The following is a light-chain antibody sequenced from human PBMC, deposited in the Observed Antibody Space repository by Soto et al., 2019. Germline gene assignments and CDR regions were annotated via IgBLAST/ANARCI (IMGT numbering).Light chain of an antibody. CDR1: LSNIGSNY. CDR3: AAWDDSLSGYV. J-gene: IGLJ7*01. V-gene: IGLV1-47*01. Sequence: QAVLTQPPSASGTPGQRVTISCSGGLSNIGSNYLYWYQQLPGTAPKLLIYRTNQRPSGVPDRFSGSKSGTSASLAITGLRSEDEADYYCAAWDDSLSGYVFGSGTQLTVL. CDR2: RTN.